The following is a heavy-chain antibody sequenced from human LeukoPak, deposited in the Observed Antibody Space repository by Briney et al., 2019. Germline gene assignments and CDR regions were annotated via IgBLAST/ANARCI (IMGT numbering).Heavy chain of an antibody. CDR2: IDYSGTTT. V-gene: IGHV4-59*12. D-gene: IGHD1-1*01. CDR1: GDSISSYY. J-gene: IGHJ6*03. CDR3: ARESWIVATGYYYYMDV. Sequence: PSETLSLTCIVSGDSISSYYWSWIRQSPGKGLEWIGYIDYSGTTTNYNPSLRSRVTMSVDTSKDQFSLKLSSVTTADTAVYYCARESWIVATGYYYYMDVWGRGTTVTVSS.